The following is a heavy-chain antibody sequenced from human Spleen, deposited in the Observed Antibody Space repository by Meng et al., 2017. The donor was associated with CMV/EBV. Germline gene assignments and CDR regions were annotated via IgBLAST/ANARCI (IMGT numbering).Heavy chain of an antibody. J-gene: IGHJ3*01. V-gene: IGHV3-30-3*01. Sequence: GESLKISCAASGFIFSPYTMHWVRQAPGKGLEWVAVISHDGNNKDYADSVRGRFTISRDNAKSSLFLQMSSLRAEDTAVYYCATDSVLHEAFDVWGHGTMVTVSS. CDR1: GFIFSPYT. CDR2: ISHDGNNK. CDR3: ATDSVLHEAFDV.